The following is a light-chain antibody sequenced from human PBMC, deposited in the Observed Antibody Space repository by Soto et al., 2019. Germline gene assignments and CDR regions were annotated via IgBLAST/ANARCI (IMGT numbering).Light chain of an antibody. CDR2: GAS. V-gene: IGKV3D-15*01. J-gene: IGKJ4*01. CDR1: QSVSSN. CDR3: QTYNNWPLS. Sequence: EIVMTQSPATLSVFPGERATLSCRASQSVSSNVAWYQPKPGQGPRLLIYGASTRATGVPATFSGSGSGTEFTLTISSLQSEDFAVYYCQTYNNWPLSFGGRTKVEIK.